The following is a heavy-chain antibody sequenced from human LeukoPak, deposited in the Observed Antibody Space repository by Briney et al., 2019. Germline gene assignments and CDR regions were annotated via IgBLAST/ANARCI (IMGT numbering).Heavy chain of an antibody. Sequence: GGSLRLSCAVSGFTVRDYTIHWVRQSPGKGLEWVALISYDRSPNSYADSVVGRFTISKDASKNTLYLQMNSLRTEDTAVYFCARDYYNSSGARAFDIWGQGTMVIVSS. D-gene: IGHD3-22*01. CDR2: ISYDRSPN. J-gene: IGHJ3*02. CDR3: ARDYYNSSGARAFDI. V-gene: IGHV3-30*04. CDR1: GFTVRDYT.